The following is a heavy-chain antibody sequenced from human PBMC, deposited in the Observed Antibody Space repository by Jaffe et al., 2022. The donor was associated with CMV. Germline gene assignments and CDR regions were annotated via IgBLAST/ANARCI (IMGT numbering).Heavy chain of an antibody. CDR3: AKVGVEYYYDSSGTDWFDP. J-gene: IGHJ5*02. D-gene: IGHD3-22*01. CDR1: GFTFDDYA. CDR2: ISWNSGSI. V-gene: IGHV3-9*01. Sequence: EVQLVESGGGLVQPGRSLRLSCAASGFTFDDYAMHWVRQAPGKGLEWVSGISWNSGSIGYADSVKGRFTISRDNAKNSLYLQMNSLRAEDTALYYCAKVGVEYYYDSSGTDWFDPWGQGTLVTVSS.